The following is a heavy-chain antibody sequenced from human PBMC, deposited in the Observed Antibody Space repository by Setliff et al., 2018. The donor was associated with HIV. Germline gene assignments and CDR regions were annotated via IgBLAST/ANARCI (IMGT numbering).Heavy chain of an antibody. V-gene: IGHV3-30*04. CDR1: GFTFEDYA. CDR2: ISYDGSNK. D-gene: IGHD2-15*01. J-gene: IGHJ4*02. Sequence: PGGSLRLSCAASGFTFEDYAMSWVRQVPGKRLEWVAVISYDGSNKYYADSVKGRFTIARDNSKNTLYLQMNSLRAEDTAVYYCARDRFVVVVAAIGRGSPDYWGQGTLVTVSS. CDR3: ARDRFVVVVAAIGRGSPDY.